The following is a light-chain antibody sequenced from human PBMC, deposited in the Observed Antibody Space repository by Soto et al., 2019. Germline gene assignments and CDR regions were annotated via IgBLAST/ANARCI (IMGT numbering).Light chain of an antibody. CDR1: QSISIW. CDR2: KAS. CDR3: QQYSSYLYT. Sequence: DIQMTQSPSTLSASVGDRVTITCRASQSISIWLAWHQQKPGKAPKILISKASSLESWVPSRFSGSGSGTEFTLTISSLQPDDFATYYGQQYSSYLYTFGQGTKLEIK. J-gene: IGKJ2*01. V-gene: IGKV1-5*03.